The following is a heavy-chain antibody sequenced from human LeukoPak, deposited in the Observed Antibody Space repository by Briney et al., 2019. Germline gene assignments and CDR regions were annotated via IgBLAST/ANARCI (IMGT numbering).Heavy chain of an antibody. J-gene: IGHJ5*02. Sequence: ASVKVSCKASGYTFTSYDINWVRQATGQGHEWMGWMNPNSGNTGYAQKFQGRVTMTRNTSISTAYMELSSLRSEDTAVYYCARGPSGYSSSWYAYRENWFDPWGQGTLVTVSS. CDR2: MNPNSGNT. V-gene: IGHV1-8*01. CDR1: GYTFTSYD. CDR3: ARGPSGYSSSWYAYRENWFDP. D-gene: IGHD6-13*01.